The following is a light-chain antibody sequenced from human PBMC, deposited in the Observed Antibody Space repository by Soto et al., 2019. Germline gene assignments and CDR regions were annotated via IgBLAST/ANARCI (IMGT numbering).Light chain of an antibody. CDR1: QSISSW. J-gene: IGKJ5*01. CDR2: DAS. V-gene: IGKV1-5*01. Sequence: DIHMTQSPSTLSASVGDRVTISCRASQSISSWLAWYQQKPGKAPKLLIYDASSLESGVPSRFSGSGSGTEFTLTISSLQPDDFATYYCQQYNRYSLTFGQGTRLEIK. CDR3: QQYNRYSLT.